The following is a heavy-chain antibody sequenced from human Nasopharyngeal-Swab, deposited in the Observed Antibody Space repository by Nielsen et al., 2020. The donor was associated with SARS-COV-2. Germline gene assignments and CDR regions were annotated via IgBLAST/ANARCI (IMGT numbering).Heavy chain of an antibody. V-gene: IGHV3-30*03. CDR3: ARRRPILHLGEFSSSFDS. CDR2: ISYEGSLK. J-gene: IGHJ4*02. Sequence: GGSLRLSCAVSGFTFNNYGMHWVRQAPGKGLGWVALISYEGSLKYYADSVKGRFTISRDSSKNTVYLQMNSLRPEDTTVYYCARRRPILHLGEFSSSFDSWGQGTLVTVSS. D-gene: IGHD3-16*01. CDR1: GFTFNNYG.